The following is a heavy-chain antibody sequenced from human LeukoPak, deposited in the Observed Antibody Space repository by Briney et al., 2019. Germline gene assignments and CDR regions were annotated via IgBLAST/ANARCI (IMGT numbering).Heavy chain of an antibody. Sequence: SETLSLTCTVSGGSISSYYWSWIRQPPGKGLEWIGYIYYSGSTNYNPSLKSRVTISVDTSKNQFSLKLSSVTAADTAVYYCARMYYDFWSGFDYWGQGTLVTVSS. CDR3: ARMYYDFWSGFDY. V-gene: IGHV4-59*01. D-gene: IGHD3-3*01. CDR2: IYYSGST. J-gene: IGHJ4*02. CDR1: GGSISSYY.